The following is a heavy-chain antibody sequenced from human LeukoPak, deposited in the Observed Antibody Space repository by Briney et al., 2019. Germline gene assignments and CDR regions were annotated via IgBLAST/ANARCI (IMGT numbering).Heavy chain of an antibody. V-gene: IGHV1-2*02. CDR2: INPNSGGT. J-gene: IGHJ4*02. CDR3: ARDPNVDTAMANLFDY. D-gene: IGHD5-18*01. CDR1: GYTFTGYY. Sequence: ASVEVSCKASGYTFTGYYMHWVRQAPGQGPEWMGWINPNSGGTNYAQKFQGRVTMTRDTSISTAYMELSRLRSDDTAVYYCARDPNVDTAMANLFDYWGQGTLVTVSS.